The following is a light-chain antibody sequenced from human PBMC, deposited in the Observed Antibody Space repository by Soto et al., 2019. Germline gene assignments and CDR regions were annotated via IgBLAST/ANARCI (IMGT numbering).Light chain of an antibody. J-gene: IGLJ1*01. CDR1: SSDVGAYKY. Sequence: QSALTQPASVSGSPGQSITISCTGTSSDVGAYKYVSWYQQHPGKVPKLIIYGVSNRPSGVSNRFSGSKSGNTAFLTISGLQPEDEADYYCQSYDASLSGYVFGTGTKVTVL. CDR3: QSYDASLSGYV. V-gene: IGLV2-14*03. CDR2: GVS.